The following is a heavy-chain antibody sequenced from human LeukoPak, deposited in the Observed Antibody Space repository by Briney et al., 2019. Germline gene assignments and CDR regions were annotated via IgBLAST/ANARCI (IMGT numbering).Heavy chain of an antibody. CDR1: GFTFSSYW. CDR3: ARDGPRAGRGVIFEN. V-gene: IGHV3-7*01. D-gene: IGHD3-10*01. J-gene: IGHJ4*02. Sequence: PGGSLRLSCAASGFTFSSYWVSWVRQAPGKGLEWVANIKQDGSEKYYVDSVKGRFTISRDNAKNSLYLQMNSLRAEDTAVYYCARDGPRAGRGVIFENWGQGTLVTVSS. CDR2: IKQDGSEK.